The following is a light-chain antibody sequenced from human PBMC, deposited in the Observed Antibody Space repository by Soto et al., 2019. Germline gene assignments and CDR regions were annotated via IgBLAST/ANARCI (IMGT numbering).Light chain of an antibody. CDR1: QGISIY. J-gene: IGKJ4*01. Sequence: DIPMTQSPSAMSASVGDTVTLTCRASQGISIYLACLQQKPGQVPKRLIYAASSMQSGVPSRFSGSGSGTEFTLTIITLQPEDFATYYCLQHKSYPLTFGGGTKVQIK. V-gene: IGKV1-17*03. CDR3: LQHKSYPLT. CDR2: AAS.